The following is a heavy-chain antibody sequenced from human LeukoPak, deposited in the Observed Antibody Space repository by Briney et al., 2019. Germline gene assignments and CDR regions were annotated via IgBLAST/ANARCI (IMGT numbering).Heavy chain of an antibody. D-gene: IGHD5-18*01. CDR3: AKEPVDTAMVPFDY. CDR2: IYSGGST. Sequence: GGSLRLSCAASGFTVSSNYMSWVRQAPGKGLEWVSVIYSGGSTYYADSVKGRFTISRDNSKNTLYLQMNSLRAEDTAVYYCAKEPVDTAMVPFDYWGQGTLVTVSS. J-gene: IGHJ4*02. CDR1: GFTVSSNY. V-gene: IGHV3-53*01.